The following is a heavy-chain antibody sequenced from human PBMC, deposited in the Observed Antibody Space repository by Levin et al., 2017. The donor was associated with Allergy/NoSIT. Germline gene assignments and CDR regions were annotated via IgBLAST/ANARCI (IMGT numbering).Heavy chain of an antibody. J-gene: IGHJ6*02. CDR1: GFTFSSYN. Sequence: GGSLRLSCAASGFTFSSYNMNWVRQAPGKGLEWISYISRSSNTIHYADSVRGRFTISRDNAKNSVYLQMNSLRDEDTAVYYCASCPQVVYGMDVWGQGTTVTVSS. V-gene: IGHV3-48*02. CDR2: ISRSSNTI. CDR3: ASCPQVVYGMDV.